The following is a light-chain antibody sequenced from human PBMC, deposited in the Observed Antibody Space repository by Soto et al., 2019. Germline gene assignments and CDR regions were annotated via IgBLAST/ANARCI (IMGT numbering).Light chain of an antibody. CDR1: QSVSSSY. V-gene: IGKV3-20*01. CDR2: GAS. Sequence: EIVLTQSPCALSLSPGQRSTLSCRASQSVSSSYLAWYQQKPGQAPRLLIYGASSRATGIPDRFSGSGSGTDFTPTISTLEPEDFAVYYCQQFGSAPGLTFGGGTKVDI. CDR3: QQFGSAPGLT. J-gene: IGKJ4*01.